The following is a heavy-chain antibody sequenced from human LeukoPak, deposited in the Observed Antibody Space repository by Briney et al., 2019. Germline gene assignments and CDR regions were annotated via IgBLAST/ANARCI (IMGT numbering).Heavy chain of an antibody. Sequence: GGTLSLSCAASGFTFNSYGMHWLPQAPGKELVGVTFIRYDGSNKYYADSVKGRFTISRDNSKNTLYLQMNSLRAEDMAVYYCAKDLIVVVTAAIGYDYWGQGTLVTVSS. V-gene: IGHV3-30*02. CDR2: IRYDGSNK. D-gene: IGHD2-2*01. CDR3: AKDLIVVVTAAIGYDY. J-gene: IGHJ4*02. CDR1: GFTFNSYG.